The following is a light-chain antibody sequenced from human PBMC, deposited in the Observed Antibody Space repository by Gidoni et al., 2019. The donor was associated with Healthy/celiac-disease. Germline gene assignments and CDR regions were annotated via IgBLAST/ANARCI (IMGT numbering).Light chain of an antibody. CDR3: QKYNSAPYT. Sequence: IHTTQSPSSLSASVGDRVTITGRASQGISNYLAWYQQKPGKVPKLLIYAASTLQSGVPSRFSGSGSGTDFTLTISSLQPEDVATYYCQKYNSAPYTFGQGTKLEIK. J-gene: IGKJ2*01. V-gene: IGKV1-27*01. CDR1: QGISNY. CDR2: AAS.